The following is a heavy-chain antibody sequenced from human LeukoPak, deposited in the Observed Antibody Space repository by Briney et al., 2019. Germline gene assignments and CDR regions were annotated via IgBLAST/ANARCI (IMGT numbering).Heavy chain of an antibody. D-gene: IGHD3-16*01. CDR2: IKQDGSEK. CDR1: GFTFSSYW. J-gene: IGHJ4*02. Sequence: GGSLRLSCAASGFTFSSYWMSWVRQAPGKGLEWVANIKQDGSEKYYVDSVKGRFTISRDNAKNSLYLQMNSLRAEDTAVYYCAKDPPHVSWLFDYWGQGTLVTVSS. V-gene: IGHV3-7*03. CDR3: AKDPPHVSWLFDY.